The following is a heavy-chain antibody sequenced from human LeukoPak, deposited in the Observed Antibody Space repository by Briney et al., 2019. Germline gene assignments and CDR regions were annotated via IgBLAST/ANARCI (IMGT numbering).Heavy chain of an antibody. CDR3: ARGLLSAHRREYYFDS. CDR2: INAGNGDT. CDR1: GYTFTNYA. V-gene: IGHV1-3*01. D-gene: IGHD3-3*01. Sequence: GASVKVSCMASGYTFTNYAVNWLRQAPGQRREWMGWINAGNGDTKFSQNYQARVTITRDASASTAYMELSSLTSGDTAVYFCARGLLSAHRREYYFDSWGQGTLVTVSS. J-gene: IGHJ4*02.